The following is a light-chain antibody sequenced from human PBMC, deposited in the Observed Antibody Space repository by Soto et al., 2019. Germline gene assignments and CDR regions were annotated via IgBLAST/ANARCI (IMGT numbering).Light chain of an antibody. CDR1: SSDVGGYNY. CDR3: CSYAGSSPYV. V-gene: IGLV2-11*01. Sequence: QSVLTQPRSVSGSPGQSVTISCTGTSSDVGGYNYVSWYQQHPGKAPKLMIYDVSKRPSGVPDRFSGSKSGNTASLTISGLQADDDADYYCCSYAGSSPYVFGTGTKVTVL. J-gene: IGLJ1*01. CDR2: DVS.